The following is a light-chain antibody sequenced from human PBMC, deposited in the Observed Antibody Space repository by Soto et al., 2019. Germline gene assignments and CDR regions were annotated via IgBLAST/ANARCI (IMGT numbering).Light chain of an antibody. V-gene: IGKV1-5*01. Sequence: DIQMTQSPSTLCASVGDRVTITCRASQNIKNWLAWYQQRPGQAPKLLISEGSSLESGVPSTFSGTASGTEFTLTISSLQPDDFATYYCQQYNSFPWTFGQGTKGDIK. CDR3: QQYNSFPWT. CDR2: EGS. CDR1: QNIKNW. J-gene: IGKJ1*01.